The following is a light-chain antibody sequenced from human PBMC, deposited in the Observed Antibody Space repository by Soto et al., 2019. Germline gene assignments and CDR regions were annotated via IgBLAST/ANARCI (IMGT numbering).Light chain of an antibody. CDR1: QSVLYSSNNKNY. CDR2: WAS. Sequence: DIVMTQSPDSLAESLGERATINCKSSQSVLYSSNNKNYLVWYQQKPGQPPKLLIYWASTRESGVPDRFSGSGSGTDFTLTISSLQAEDVAVYYCQQYYSTPLTFGGGTKVDIK. J-gene: IGKJ4*01. CDR3: QQYYSTPLT. V-gene: IGKV4-1*01.